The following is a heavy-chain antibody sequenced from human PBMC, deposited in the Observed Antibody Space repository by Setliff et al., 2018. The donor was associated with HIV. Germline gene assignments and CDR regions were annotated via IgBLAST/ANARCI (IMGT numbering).Heavy chain of an antibody. CDR2: ISTYSDER. CDR1: GYTFTTYG. Sequence: ASVKVSCKPSGYTFTTYGLSWVRQAPGQGLEWMGWISTYSDERSYAQNLQGRVTMTTDTSTSTAYMELRSLRFDDTAVYYCARDVEHMMDVWGPGTTVTVSS. V-gene: IGHV1-18*01. J-gene: IGHJ6*02. CDR3: ARDVEHMMDV.